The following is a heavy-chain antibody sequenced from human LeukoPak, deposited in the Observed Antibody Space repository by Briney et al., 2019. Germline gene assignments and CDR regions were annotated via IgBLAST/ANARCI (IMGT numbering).Heavy chain of an antibody. CDR1: GGSISSYY. V-gene: IGHV4-59*01. D-gene: IGHD2-21*02. Sequence: KPSETLSLTCAVSGGSISSYYWSWIRQPPGKGLEWIGYIFYSGSTNYNPSLKSRVTISIDTSKSQFSLELTSVTTADTALYYCASSRYCGGDCYSDDAFDIWGRGTMVTVSS. CDR2: IFYSGST. CDR3: ASSRYCGGDCYSDDAFDI. J-gene: IGHJ3*02.